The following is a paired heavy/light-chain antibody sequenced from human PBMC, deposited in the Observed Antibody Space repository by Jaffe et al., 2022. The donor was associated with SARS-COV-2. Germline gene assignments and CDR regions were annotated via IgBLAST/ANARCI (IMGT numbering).Light chain of an antibody. CDR2: GAS. Sequence: EIVMTQSPVTLSVSPGERATLSCRASQSVSSNLAWYQQKPGQAPRLLIYGASTRATGIPARFSGSGSGTEFTLTIYSLQSEDFAVYYCQQYNQVRTFGQGTKVEIK. V-gene: IGKV3-15*01. CDR3: QQYNQVRT. CDR1: QSVSSN. J-gene: IGKJ1*01.
Heavy chain of an antibody. D-gene: IGHD2-21*01. CDR1: GFTLSSYT. CDR3: AREPPSVIPFDL. V-gene: IGHV3-48*02. CDR2: INSRSTTI. J-gene: IGHJ2*01. Sequence: EVQLVESGGDLVQPGGSLRLSCAASGFTLSSYTMNWVRQAPGKGLEWISYINSRSTTIFYADSVKGRFTISRDNARNSLYLQMNSLRDEDTAVYYCAREPPSVIPFDLWGRGTLVTVSS.